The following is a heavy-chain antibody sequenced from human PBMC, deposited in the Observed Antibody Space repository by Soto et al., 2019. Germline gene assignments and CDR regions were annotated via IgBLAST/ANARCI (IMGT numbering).Heavy chain of an antibody. CDR2: IYYSGST. CDR1: GGSISSYY. Sequence: SETLSLTCTVSGGSISSYYWSWIRQPPGKGLEWIGYIYYSGSTNYNPSLKSRVTISVDTSKNQFSLKLSSVTAADTAVYYCAREVRITMVRGARYYYYMDVWGKGTTVTVSS. D-gene: IGHD3-10*01. J-gene: IGHJ6*03. CDR3: AREVRITMVRGARYYYYMDV. V-gene: IGHV4-59*01.